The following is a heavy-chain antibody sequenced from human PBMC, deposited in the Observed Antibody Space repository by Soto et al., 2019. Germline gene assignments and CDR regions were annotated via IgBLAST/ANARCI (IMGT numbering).Heavy chain of an antibody. J-gene: IGHJ4*02. CDR1: VRPIRMGGYS. CDR3: ARGIRADY. CDR2: IYDSGST. V-gene: IGHV4-30-2*01. Sequence: SETLSLTCNVSVRPIRMGGYSWSWIRQAPGKGLEYIGYIYDSGSTSYNPSLKSRVTMSIDTSKNQFSLKLNSVTAADTAVYYCARGIRADYWGQGILVTVS.